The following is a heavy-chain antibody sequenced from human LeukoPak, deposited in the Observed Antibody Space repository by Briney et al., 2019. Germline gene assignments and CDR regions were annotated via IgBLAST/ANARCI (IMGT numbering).Heavy chain of an antibody. CDR1: GFTFSSYG. V-gene: IGHV3-33*01. CDR3: ARVIRGAAIASGMDV. Sequence: PGRSLRLSCAASGFTFSSYGMHWVRQAPGKGLEWVAVIWYDGSNKYYADSVKGRFTISRDNSKNTLYLQMNSLRAEDTAVYYCARVIRGAAIASGMDVWGQGATVTVSS. J-gene: IGHJ6*02. D-gene: IGHD5-18*01. CDR2: IWYDGSNK.